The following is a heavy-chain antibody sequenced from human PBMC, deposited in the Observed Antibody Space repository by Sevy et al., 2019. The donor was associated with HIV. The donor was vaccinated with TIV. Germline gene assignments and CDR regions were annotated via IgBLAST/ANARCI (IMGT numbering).Heavy chain of an antibody. CDR3: ARVGVAGSMGDDY. Sequence: GGSLRLSCVASGFTFSSYSMNWVRQAPGKGLEWVSSITRTSSYITYADSVKGRFTISRDNAKKSLYLQMNGLRAEYTAVYYCARVGVAGSMGDDYWGQGTLVTVSS. J-gene: IGHJ4*02. CDR1: GFTFSSYS. CDR2: ITRTSSYI. V-gene: IGHV3-21*01. D-gene: IGHD6-19*01.